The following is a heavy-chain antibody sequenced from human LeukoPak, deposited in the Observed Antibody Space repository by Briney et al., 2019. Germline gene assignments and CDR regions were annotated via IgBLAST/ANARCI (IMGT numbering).Heavy chain of an antibody. CDR1: GYRFTGYY. J-gene: IGHJ6*03. V-gene: IGHV1-2*02. CDR3: ATLGFGEDYYMDV. Sequence: ASVKVSCKTSGYRFTGYYMHWVRQAPGQGLEWMGWINPNSGGTNYAQKFQGRVTMTRDTSISTAYMELSRLRSDDTAVYYCATLGFGEDYYMDVWGKGTTVTVSS. D-gene: IGHD3-10*01. CDR2: INPNSGGT.